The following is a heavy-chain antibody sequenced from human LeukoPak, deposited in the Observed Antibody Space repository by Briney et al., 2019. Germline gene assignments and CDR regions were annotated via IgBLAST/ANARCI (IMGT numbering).Heavy chain of an antibody. D-gene: IGHD3-10*01. CDR3: ARGIGSGSYPYYYYYMDV. V-gene: IGHV3-20*04. CDR1: GFTFDDYG. Sequence: GGSLRLSCAASGFTFDDYGMSWVRQAPGKGLEWVSGINWNGGSTGYADSVKGRFTISRDNAKNSLYLQMNSLRAEDTALYYCARGIGSGSYPYYYYYMDVWGKGTTVTVSS. J-gene: IGHJ6*03. CDR2: INWNGGST.